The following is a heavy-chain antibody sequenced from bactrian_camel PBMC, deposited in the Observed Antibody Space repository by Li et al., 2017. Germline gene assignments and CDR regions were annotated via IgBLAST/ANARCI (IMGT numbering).Heavy chain of an antibody. CDR3: AASEDITTMMGMMRGGRIEGRRNY. J-gene: IGHJ4*01. V-gene: IGHV3S53*01. Sequence: QVQLVESGGGSVQAGGSLRLSCRTSASTYNTNAMGWFRQAPGEEREAVACIYVGPYTTRGSTAYAASVKGRFTIYQDNADNTVHLQMNDLKPDDTAIYYCAASEDITTMMGMMRGGRIEGRRNYWGQGTQVTVS. D-gene: IGHD3*01. CDR2: IYVGPYTTRGST. CDR1: ASTYNTNA.